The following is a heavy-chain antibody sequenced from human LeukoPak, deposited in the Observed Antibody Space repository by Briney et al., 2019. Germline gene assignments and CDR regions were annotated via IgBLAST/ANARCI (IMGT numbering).Heavy chain of an antibody. CDR3: ARDMTGWATDAFDI. CDR2: IIPIFGTA. D-gene: IGHD3-9*01. V-gene: IGHV1-69*05. Sequence: AASVKVSCKASGGTFSSYAISWVRQAPGQGLEWMGRIIPIFGTANYAQKFQGRVTITTDESTSTAYMELSSLRSEDTAVYYCARDMTGWATDAFDIWGQGTMVTVSS. CDR1: GGTFSSYA. J-gene: IGHJ3*02.